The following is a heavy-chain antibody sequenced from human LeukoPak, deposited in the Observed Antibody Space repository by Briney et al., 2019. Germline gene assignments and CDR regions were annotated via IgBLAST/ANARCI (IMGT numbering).Heavy chain of an antibody. V-gene: IGHV4-59*01. CDR3: ARGRGSSSSIWFDP. CDR2: IYYSGST. CDR1: GGSISSYY. D-gene: IGHD6-6*01. J-gene: IGHJ5*02. Sequence: SETLSLTCTVSGGSISSYYWSWIRRPPGKGPEWIGYIYYSGSTNYNPSLKSRVTISVDTSKNQFSLKLSSVTAADTAVYYCARGRGSSSSIWFDPWGQGTLVTVSS.